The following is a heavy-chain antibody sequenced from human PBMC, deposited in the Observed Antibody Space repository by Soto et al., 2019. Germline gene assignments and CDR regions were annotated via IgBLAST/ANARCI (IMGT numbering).Heavy chain of an antibody. J-gene: IGHJ3*02. V-gene: IGHV3-30-3*01. D-gene: IGHD3-3*01. CDR2: ISYDGSNK. Sequence: GSLRLSCAASGFTFSSYAMHWVRQAPGKGLEWVAVISYDGSNKYYADSVKGRFTISRDNSKNTLYLQMNSLRAEDTAVYYCARDGGSKGGLRFLEWFQTRDAFDIWGQGTMVTVSS. CDR1: GFTFSSYA. CDR3: ARDGGSKGGLRFLEWFQTRDAFDI.